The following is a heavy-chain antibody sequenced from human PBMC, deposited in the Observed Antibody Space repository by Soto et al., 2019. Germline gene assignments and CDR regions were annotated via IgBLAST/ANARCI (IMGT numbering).Heavy chain of an antibody. CDR1: GGSISNAAYS. CDR2: IYPSGMP. V-gene: IGHV4-30-2*01. J-gene: IGHJ4*02. D-gene: IGHD5-18*01. Sequence: SETLSLTCTVSGGSISNAAYSWSWVRQPPGKGLEWIGYIYPSGMPFYDPSLRSRVAISIDRSNDQFSLNLKSVTAADTAVYYCARERGGYGLFDSWGQGTLVTVSS. CDR3: ARERGGYGLFDS.